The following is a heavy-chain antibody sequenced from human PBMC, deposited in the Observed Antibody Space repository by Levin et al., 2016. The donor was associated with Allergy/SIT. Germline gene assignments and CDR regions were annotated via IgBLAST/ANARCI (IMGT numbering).Heavy chain of an antibody. Sequence: WVRQAPGQGLEWMGWISAYNGNTNYAQKLQGRVTMTTDTSTSTAYMELRSLRSDDTAVYYCARDSIGSLEYWGQGTLVTVSS. V-gene: IGHV1-18*01. J-gene: IGHJ4*02. CDR2: ISAYNGNT. CDR3: ARDSIGSLEY. D-gene: IGHD3-22*01.